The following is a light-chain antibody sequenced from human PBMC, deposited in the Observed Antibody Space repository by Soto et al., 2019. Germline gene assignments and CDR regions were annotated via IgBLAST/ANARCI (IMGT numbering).Light chain of an antibody. V-gene: IGLV1-40*01. CDR3: QSYDSGLNSYV. Sequence: QPVLTQPPSVSGAPGQRVTISCTGSSSSIGAGYDVHWYQQVPGTAPKLLIYDNNNRPSGVPDRFSGSKSGTSASLAITGLQAEDEADYYCQSYDSGLNSYVFGAGTKLTVL. CDR2: DNN. J-gene: IGLJ1*01. CDR1: SSSIGAGYD.